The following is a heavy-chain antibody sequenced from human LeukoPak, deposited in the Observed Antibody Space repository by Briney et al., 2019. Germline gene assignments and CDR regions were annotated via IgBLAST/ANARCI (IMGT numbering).Heavy chain of an antibody. V-gene: IGHV3-66*01. Sequence: GGSLRLSCAASGFTVSSNYMSWVRQAPGKALEWVSVIYSGGSTYYADSVKGRFTISRDNSKNTLYLQMNSLRVEDTAVYYCARDLIHGSGSYYDYWGQGTLVTVSS. CDR1: GFTVSSNY. CDR2: IYSGGST. D-gene: IGHD3-10*01. J-gene: IGHJ4*02. CDR3: ARDLIHGSGSYYDY.